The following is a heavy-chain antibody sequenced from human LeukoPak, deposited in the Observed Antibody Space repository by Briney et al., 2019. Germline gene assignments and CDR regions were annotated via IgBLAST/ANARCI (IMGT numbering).Heavy chain of an antibody. Sequence: PGGSLRLSCAASGFTFSNHGMHWVRQAPGKGLEWVALIWYEGSNKEYAESVKGRFTISRDNSKNTLYLQMNSLRDEDTAVYYCARDQGTSTTAPKRKGRFDPWGQGTLVTVSS. CDR3: ARDQGTSTTAPKRKGRFDP. J-gene: IGHJ5*02. V-gene: IGHV3-33*01. D-gene: IGHD1-1*01. CDR1: GFTFSNHG. CDR2: IWYEGSNK.